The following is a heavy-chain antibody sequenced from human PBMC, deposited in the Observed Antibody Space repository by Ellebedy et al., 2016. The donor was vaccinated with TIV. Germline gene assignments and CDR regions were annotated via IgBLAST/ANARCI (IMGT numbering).Heavy chain of an antibody. CDR3: AKDREYSSYYYMGDGAFDF. J-gene: IGHJ3*01. CDR1: GFTFSSYA. V-gene: IGHV3-23*01. CDR2: ISGSGGST. Sequence: GESLKISXAVSGFTFSSYAMNWVRQAPGKGLEWVSGISGSGGSTHHADSVKGRFTISRDNSKNTLYLQMNSLRAEDTAVYYCAKDREYSSYYYMGDGAFDFWGQGTVVTVSS. D-gene: IGHD6-6*01.